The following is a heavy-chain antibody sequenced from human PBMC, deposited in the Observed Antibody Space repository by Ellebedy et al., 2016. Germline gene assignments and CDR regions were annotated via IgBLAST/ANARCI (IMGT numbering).Heavy chain of an antibody. J-gene: IGHJ4*02. V-gene: IGHV3-23*01. CDR2: ISGDGGST. D-gene: IGHD4-17*01. Sequence: GGSLRLXXATSGIRFGDFFMSWVRQAPGKGLEWVSTISGDGGSTNFADSVKGRFTISRDNSKNTVYLRMNNLRAEDTAVYYCRQGHYADLWGQGTLVTVSS. CDR3: RQGHYADL. CDR1: GIRFGDFF.